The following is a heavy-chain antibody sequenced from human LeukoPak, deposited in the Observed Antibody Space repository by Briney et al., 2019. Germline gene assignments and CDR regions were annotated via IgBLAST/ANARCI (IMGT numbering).Heavy chain of an antibody. CDR2: INPNSGGT. J-gene: IGHJ6*02. D-gene: IGHD3-10*01. CDR3: ARSTMVRGTPDYYYYGMDV. CDR1: GYTFTGYY. V-gene: IGHV1-2*02. Sequence: ASVKVSCKASGYTFTGYYMHWVRQAPGQGLEWMGWINPNSGGTNYAQKFQGRVTMTRDTSISTAYMELSRLRSDDTAVYYCARSTMVRGTPDYYYYGMDVWGQGTTVTVSS.